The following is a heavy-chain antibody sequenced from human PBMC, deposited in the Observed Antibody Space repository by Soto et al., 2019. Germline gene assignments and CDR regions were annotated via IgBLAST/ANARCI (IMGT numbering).Heavy chain of an antibody. CDR2: ISAYNGNT. CDR3: AXGHHCSSTSCYQFTLDY. CDR1: GYTFTSYG. J-gene: IGHJ4*02. Sequence: ASVKVSCKASGYTFTSYGISWVPQAPGQGLEWMGWISAYNGNTNYAQKLQGRVTMTTDTSTSTACMELRSLRSDDTAVYYCAXGHHCSSTSCYQFTLDYWGRGTLVTVSS. V-gene: IGHV1-18*01. D-gene: IGHD2-2*01.